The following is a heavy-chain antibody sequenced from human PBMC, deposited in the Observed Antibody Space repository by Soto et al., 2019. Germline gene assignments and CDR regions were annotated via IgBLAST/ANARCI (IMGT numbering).Heavy chain of an antibody. V-gene: IGHV3-23*01. CDR1: GFIFNSYR. CDR3: AKDLYSSSWERKYYFDH. Sequence: EVQLLESGGGLVQPGGSLRLSCAACGFIFNSYRMSWVRQAPGKGLQWVASTSSSSGSTDYADSVKGRFTISRDNSKNTLYLQMNSLRAEDTAVYFCAKDLYSSSWERKYYFDHWGQGTRVTVSS. CDR2: TSSSSGST. J-gene: IGHJ5*02. D-gene: IGHD6-13*01.